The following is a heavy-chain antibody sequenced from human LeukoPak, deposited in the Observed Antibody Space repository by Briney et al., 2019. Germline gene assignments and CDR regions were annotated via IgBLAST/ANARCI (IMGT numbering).Heavy chain of an antibody. CDR1: GFTFSTYW. CDR2: INQDGSEK. Sequence: PGGSLRLSCAASGFTFSTYWMSWVRQAPGKGLEWVANINQDGSEKYYVDSVKGRFTISRDNAKKSLYLQMNSLRAEDTAVYYCARFDPSYYYDSSGPYYFDYWGQGTLVNVSS. V-gene: IGHV3-7*01. D-gene: IGHD3-22*01. CDR3: ARFDPSYYYDSSGPYYFDY. J-gene: IGHJ4*02.